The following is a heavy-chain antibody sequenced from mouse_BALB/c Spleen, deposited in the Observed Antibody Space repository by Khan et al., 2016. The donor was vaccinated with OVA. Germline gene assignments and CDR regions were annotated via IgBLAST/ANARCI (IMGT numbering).Heavy chain of an antibody. D-gene: IGHD2-14*01. CDR1: GYTFTSYT. CDR3: VRDGDYHRNDDWFAY. V-gene: IGHV1-4*01. J-gene: IGHJ3*01. CDR2: INPSNGYT. Sequence: QVQLKESGAELARPGASVKMSCKASGYTFTSYTIHWIQERPGQGLEWIGNINPSNGYTNYNQKFTDKATLTTDNSSTTAYLQMSSLTSDDSSVYNCVRDGDYHRNDDWFAYWGQGTLVTVSA.